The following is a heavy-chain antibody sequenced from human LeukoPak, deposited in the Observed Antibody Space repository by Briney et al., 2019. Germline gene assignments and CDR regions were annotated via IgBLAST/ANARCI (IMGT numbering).Heavy chain of an antibody. Sequence: SETLSLTCTVSGGSISSYYWSWIRQPPGKGLEWIGYIYYSGSTYYNPSLKSRVTISVDTSKNQFSLKLSSVTAADTAVYYCARQGEVAGDFDYWGQGTLVTVSS. J-gene: IGHJ4*02. CDR2: IYYSGST. CDR1: GGSISSYY. D-gene: IGHD6-19*01. CDR3: ARQGEVAGDFDY. V-gene: IGHV4-59*04.